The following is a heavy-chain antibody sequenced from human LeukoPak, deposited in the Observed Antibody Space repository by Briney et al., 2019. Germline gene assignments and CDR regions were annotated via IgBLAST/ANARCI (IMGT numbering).Heavy chain of an antibody. J-gene: IGHJ6*02. CDR2: IWYDGSNK. CDR1: GFTFSSYG. CDR3: ARDKEGGAYYYGMDV. D-gene: IGHD3-10*01. Sequence: GGSLRLSCAASGFTFSSYGMHWVRQAPGKGLEWVAVIWYDGSNKYYADSVKGRFTISRDDSKNTLYLQMNSLRAEDTAVYYCARDKEGGAYYYGMDVWGQGTTVTVSS. V-gene: IGHV3-33*01.